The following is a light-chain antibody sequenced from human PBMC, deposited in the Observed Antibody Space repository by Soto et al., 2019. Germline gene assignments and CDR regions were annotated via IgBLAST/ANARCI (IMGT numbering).Light chain of an antibody. CDR1: QSVSSSY. CDR2: GAS. CDR3: QQFVSSLLT. J-gene: IGKJ4*01. Sequence: EIVLTQSPGTLSLSPGERATLSCRASQSVSSSYLAWYQQKPGQAPRLLIYGASSRATGIQDRFSGSGSGTDFTLTISRLEPEDFAVYYCQQFVSSLLTFGGGTKVEIK. V-gene: IGKV3-20*01.